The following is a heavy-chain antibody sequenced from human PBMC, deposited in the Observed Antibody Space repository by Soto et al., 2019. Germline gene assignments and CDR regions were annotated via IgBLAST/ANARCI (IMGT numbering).Heavy chain of an antibody. D-gene: IGHD2-21*01. CDR1: GYSFTSYW. CDR3: ARQLPISDSKYYYYGMDV. V-gene: IGHV5-51*01. J-gene: IGHJ6*02. Sequence: GESLKISCKGSGYSFTSYWIGWVRQVPGKGLEWMGIIYPGDSDTRYSPSFRGQVTFSADKSISTAYLQWSSLKASDTAMYYCARQLPISDSKYYYYGMDVWGQGTTVTVSS. CDR2: IYPGDSDT.